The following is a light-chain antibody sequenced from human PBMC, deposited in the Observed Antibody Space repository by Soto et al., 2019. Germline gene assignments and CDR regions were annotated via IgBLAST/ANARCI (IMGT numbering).Light chain of an antibody. Sequence: EIVLTRSPGTLSLSPGETATLSCRASETVDTSSLGWYQQKPGRAPSLLIYSASRRATGIPDRFDASGSATDFTLTISRLEPEDFAVYYCHQYGSSPLTFGGGTKVEI. J-gene: IGKJ4*01. CDR1: ETVDTSS. V-gene: IGKV3-20*01. CDR2: SAS. CDR3: HQYGSSPLT.